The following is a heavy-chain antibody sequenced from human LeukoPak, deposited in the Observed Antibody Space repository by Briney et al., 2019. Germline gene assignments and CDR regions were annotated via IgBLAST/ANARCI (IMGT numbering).Heavy chain of an antibody. Sequence: PGGSLRLSCAASGFTFSSYGMHWVRQAPGKGLEWVAVISYDGSNKYYADSVKGRFTISRDNSKNTLYLQMNSLRAEDTAVYYCAIRGPPYWGQGTLVTVSS. CDR3: AIRGPPY. V-gene: IGHV3-30*03. J-gene: IGHJ4*02. CDR1: GFTFSSYG. CDR2: ISYDGSNK.